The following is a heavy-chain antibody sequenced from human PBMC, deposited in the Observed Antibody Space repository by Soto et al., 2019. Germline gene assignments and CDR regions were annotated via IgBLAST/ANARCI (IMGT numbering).Heavy chain of an antibody. Sequence: ASVKVSCKASGGSFMSQAISWVRQAPGQGPEWMGGIIPFSGTVTYTQRFQGRLTLTADEPTKTAYMELSGLRSEDTAVYYCARGSYDSYAGFFGMDVWGQGTKVTVSS. CDR3: ARGSYDSYAGFFGMDV. D-gene: IGHD3-10*01. CDR1: GGSFMSQA. V-gene: IGHV1-69*13. CDR2: IIPFSGTV. J-gene: IGHJ6*02.